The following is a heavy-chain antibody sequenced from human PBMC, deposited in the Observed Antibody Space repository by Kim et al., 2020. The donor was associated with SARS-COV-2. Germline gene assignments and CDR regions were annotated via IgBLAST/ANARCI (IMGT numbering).Heavy chain of an antibody. CDR3: AISTYYYGSGSYYGGAFDI. CDR1: GFTFSSYG. V-gene: IGHV3-33*05. D-gene: IGHD3-10*01. J-gene: IGHJ3*02. CDR2: ISYDGSNK. Sequence: GGSLRLSCAASGFTFSSYGMHWVRQAPGKGLEWVAVISYDGSNKYYADSVKGRFTISRDNSKNTLYLQMNSLRAEDTAVYYCAISTYYYGSGSYYGGAFDIWGQGTMVTVSS.